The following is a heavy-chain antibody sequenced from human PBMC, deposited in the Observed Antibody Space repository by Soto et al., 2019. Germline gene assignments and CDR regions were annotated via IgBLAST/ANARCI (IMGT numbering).Heavy chain of an antibody. Sequence: GESLKISCKGSGYSFTSYWIGWVRQMPGKGLEWMGIIYPGDSDTRYSPSFQGQVTISADKSISTAYLQWSSLKASDTAMYYCARVVRVAATPPHFDYWGQGTLVTVSS. CDR1: GYSFTSYW. J-gene: IGHJ4*02. CDR2: IYPGDSDT. CDR3: ARVVRVAATPPHFDY. D-gene: IGHD2-15*01. V-gene: IGHV5-51*01.